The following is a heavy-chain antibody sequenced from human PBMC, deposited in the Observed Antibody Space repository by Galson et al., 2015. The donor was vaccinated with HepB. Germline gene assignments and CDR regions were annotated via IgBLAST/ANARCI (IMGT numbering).Heavy chain of an antibody. J-gene: IGHJ1*01. CDR3: ARDASGWQREYFHH. CDR2: IKQDGSEK. V-gene: IGHV3-7*03. CDR1: GFTFSSYW. D-gene: IGHD6-19*01. Sequence: SLRLSCAASGFTFSSYWMSWVRQAPGKGLEWVASIKQDGSEKYYVDSVKGRFTISRDNAKNSLYLQMDSLRAEDTAVYYCARDASGWQREYFHHWGQGTLVTVSS.